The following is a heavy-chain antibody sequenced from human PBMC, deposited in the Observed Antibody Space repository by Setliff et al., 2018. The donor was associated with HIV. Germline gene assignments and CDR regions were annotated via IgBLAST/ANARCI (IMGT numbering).Heavy chain of an antibody. Sequence: GGSLRLSCVASGFGFTFSSYCMDWSRQAPGKGLEWVSSISYGSTYIYQSDSVRGRFTISRDDAKKSLYLQMNSLGAEDTAVYYCARSGGIGNYHWGVWGKGTTVTVSS. CDR1: GFGFTFSSYC. CDR2: ISYGSTYI. J-gene: IGHJ6*03. D-gene: IGHD3-16*01. V-gene: IGHV3-21*01. CDR3: ARSGGIGNYHWGV.